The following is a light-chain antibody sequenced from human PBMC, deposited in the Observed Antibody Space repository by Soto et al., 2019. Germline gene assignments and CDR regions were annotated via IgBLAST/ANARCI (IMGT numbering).Light chain of an antibody. J-gene: IGKJ5*01. CDR1: QSLVHSDGIAY. CDR3: MQETHSPIP. CDR2: KVS. Sequence: DVVMTQSPLSLPVTLGQPASISCRSNQSLVHSDGIAYFSWFQQRPGRSPRRLIYKVSNRDSGVPARFSGSGSATDFARKISRVEAADVGVDYCMQETHSPIPVGQGTRPEIK. V-gene: IGKV2-30*02.